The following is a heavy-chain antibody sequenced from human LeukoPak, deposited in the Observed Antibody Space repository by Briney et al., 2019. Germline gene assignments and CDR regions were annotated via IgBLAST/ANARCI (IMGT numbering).Heavy chain of an antibody. CDR2: INAGNGNT. Sequence: ASVKVSCKASGYTFTSYAMHWVRQAPGQRLEWMGWINAGNGNTKYSQEFQGRVTITRDTSASTAYMELSSLRSEDMAVYYCARDPGSSGYYNYHMDVWGKGTTVTVSS. J-gene: IGHJ6*03. D-gene: IGHD6-19*01. CDR3: ARDPGSSGYYNYHMDV. V-gene: IGHV1-3*03. CDR1: GYTFTSYA.